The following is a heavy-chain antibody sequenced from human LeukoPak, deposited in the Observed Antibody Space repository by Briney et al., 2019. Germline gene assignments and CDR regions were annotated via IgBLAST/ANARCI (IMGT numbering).Heavy chain of an antibody. Sequence: SETLSLTCTVSGGSVSSGSYYWSWIRQPPGKGLEWIGYIYYSGSTNYNPSLKSRVTISVDMSTNQFSLKVNSVSAADTAVYYCARLGFWNTDRTYYNYGMDVWGQGTTVTVSS. V-gene: IGHV4-61*01. CDR1: GGSVSSGSYY. CDR3: ARLGFWNTDRTYYNYGMDV. J-gene: IGHJ6*02. CDR2: IYYSGST. D-gene: IGHD1-1*01.